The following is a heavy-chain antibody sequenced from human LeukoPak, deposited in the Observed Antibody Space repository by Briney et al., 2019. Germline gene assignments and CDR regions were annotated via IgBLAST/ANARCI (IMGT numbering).Heavy chain of an antibody. CDR1: GFTFNCA. J-gene: IGHJ4*02. CDR2: ISGSGGST. Sequence: GGSLRLSCAASGFTFNCAMSWVRQAPGKGLEWVSSISGSGGSTYYADSEKGRFTISRDNSKNTLYLQMNSLRAEDTAVYYCAKGQSGTYPRVHFDYWGQGTLVTVSS. V-gene: IGHV3-23*01. CDR3: AKGQSGTYPRVHFDY. D-gene: IGHD1-26*01.